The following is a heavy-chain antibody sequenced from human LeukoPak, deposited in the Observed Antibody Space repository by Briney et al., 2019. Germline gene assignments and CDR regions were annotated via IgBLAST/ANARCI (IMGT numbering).Heavy chain of an antibody. D-gene: IGHD3-3*01. CDR3: ARSPSGGYDFWSGQYYFDY. V-gene: IGHV3-30*04. CDR1: GFTFSSYA. J-gene: IGHJ4*02. Sequence: GGSLRLSCAASGFTFSSYAMHWVRQAPGKGLEWVAVISYDGSNKYYADSVKGRFTISRDNSKNTLYLQMNSLRAEDTAVYYCARSPSGGYDFWSGQYYFDYWGQGTLVTVSS. CDR2: ISYDGSNK.